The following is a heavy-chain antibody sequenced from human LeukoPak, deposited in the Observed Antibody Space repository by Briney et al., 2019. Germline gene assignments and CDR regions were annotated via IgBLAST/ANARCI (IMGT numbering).Heavy chain of an antibody. Sequence: GGSLRLSCAASGFTFSSYAMSWVRQAPGKGLEWVSAISGSGGRTYYAGSVKGRFTISRDNSKNTLYLQMNSLRAEDTAVYYCAKDSIGYYRPFDYWGQGTLVTVSS. CDR3: AKDSIGYYRPFDY. J-gene: IGHJ4*02. CDR1: GFTFSSYA. CDR2: ISGSGGRT. D-gene: IGHD3-22*01. V-gene: IGHV3-23*01.